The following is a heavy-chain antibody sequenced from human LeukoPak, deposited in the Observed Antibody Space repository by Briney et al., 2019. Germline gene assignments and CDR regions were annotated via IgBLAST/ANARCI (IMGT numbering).Heavy chain of an antibody. J-gene: IGHJ1*01. CDR3: ATNYYDSSGYQLSAEYFQH. CDR2: INHSGST. D-gene: IGHD3-22*01. V-gene: IGHV4-34*01. Sequence: PSETLSLTCAVYGGSFSGYYWSWIRQPPGKGLEWIGEINHSGSTNYNPSLKSRVTISVDTSKNQFSLELSSVTAADTAVYYCATNYYDSSGYQLSAEYFQHWGQGTLVTVSS. CDR1: GGSFSGYY.